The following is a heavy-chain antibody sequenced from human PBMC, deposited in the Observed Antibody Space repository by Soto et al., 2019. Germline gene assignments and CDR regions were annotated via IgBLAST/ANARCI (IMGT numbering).Heavy chain of an antibody. CDR3: ATNDVSGSPDP. V-gene: IGHV3-15*07. CDR2: IKSKYDGGTT. CDR1: GFIFSNAW. J-gene: IGHJ5*02. D-gene: IGHD3-10*01. Sequence: EVQLVESGGGLVKPGGSLRLSCAGSGFIFSNAWMIWVRQGPGKGLEWVGRIKSKYDGGTTDYAAPVKGRFTISRDDLKNNVYLQMNSLDPEDTAVYYCATNDVSGSPDPCGQGTLVTVSS.